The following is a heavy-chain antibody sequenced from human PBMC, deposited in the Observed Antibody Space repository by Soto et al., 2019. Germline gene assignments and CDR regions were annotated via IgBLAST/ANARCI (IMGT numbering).Heavy chain of an antibody. Sequence: QVQLQESGPGLVKPSETLSLTCSVSGGSISNPYWSWIRQPPGKGLEWIGYIYYNGNTNYNPSLKRRVTVSVYTSSNQISRKLTTVTAADTAVYYCTRANWYSEYWGQGTLVTVS. D-gene: IGHD7-27*01. CDR2: IYYNGNT. CDR3: TRANWYSEY. V-gene: IGHV4-59*11. CDR1: GGSISNPY. J-gene: IGHJ4*02.